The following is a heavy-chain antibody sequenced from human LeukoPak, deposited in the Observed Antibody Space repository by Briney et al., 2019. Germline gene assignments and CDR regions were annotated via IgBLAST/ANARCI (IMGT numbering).Heavy chain of an antibody. D-gene: IGHD3-10*01. J-gene: IGHJ6*02. CDR2: INPNSGGT. CDR1: GYTFTGYY. CDR3: ATMLWFGELYGMDV. Sequence: ASVKVSCKASGYTFTGYYMHWVRQAPGQGVEWVGWINPNSGGTNYAQKFQGRVTMTRDTSISTAYMELSRLRSDDTAVYYCATMLWFGELYGMDVWGQGTTVTVSS. V-gene: IGHV1-2*02.